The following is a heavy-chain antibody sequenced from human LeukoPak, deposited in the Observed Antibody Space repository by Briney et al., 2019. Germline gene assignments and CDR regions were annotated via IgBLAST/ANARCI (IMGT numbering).Heavy chain of an antibody. CDR3: ARDPLRYLRVGHYDY. V-gene: IGHV3-21*01. D-gene: IGHD3-9*01. Sequence: GGPLRLSCAASGFTFSTSAMNWVRQVPGKGLEWVSSIDYDSSHIYYAVSVRGRFTISRDNARNSVYLQMNSLRVEDTAVYYCARDPLRYLRVGHYDYWGQGTLVAVSS. CDR2: IDYDSSHI. CDR1: GFTFSTSA. J-gene: IGHJ4*02.